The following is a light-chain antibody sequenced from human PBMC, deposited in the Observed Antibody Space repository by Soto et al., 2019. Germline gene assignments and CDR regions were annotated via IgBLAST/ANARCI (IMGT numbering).Light chain of an antibody. CDR2: AAS. Sequence: DIQMTQSPSSLSASVGRRVTLTCRASQSISSYLNWYQQKPGKAAKLLIYAASSLQSGVTSRFSGSGSGTDFTLTISSLQPEDFATYYCQQSYSTPWTFGQGTKVEIK. CDR1: QSISSY. J-gene: IGKJ1*01. V-gene: IGKV1-39*01. CDR3: QQSYSTPWT.